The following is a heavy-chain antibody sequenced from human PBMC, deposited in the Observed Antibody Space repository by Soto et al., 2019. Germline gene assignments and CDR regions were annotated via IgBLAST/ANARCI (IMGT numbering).Heavy chain of an antibody. CDR1: GFSLSTSGVG. Sequence: QITLKESGPTLVKPTQTLTLTCTFSGFSLSTSGVGVGWIRQPPGKALEWLAVIYWDDDKRSSSSLKSRLTITTDTSNTQVVLTMTNMDPVDTATYYCAHHPYYGLAPYSFDYWGQGILVTVSS. J-gene: IGHJ4*02. CDR3: AHHPYYGLAPYSFDY. V-gene: IGHV2-5*02. D-gene: IGHD3-10*01. CDR2: IYWDDDK.